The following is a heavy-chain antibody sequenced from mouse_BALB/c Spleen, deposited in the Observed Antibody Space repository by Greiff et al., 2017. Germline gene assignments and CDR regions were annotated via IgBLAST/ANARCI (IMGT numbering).Heavy chain of an antibody. J-gene: IGHJ4*01. Sequence: VQLQQPGAELVRPGASVKLSCKASGYTFTSYWMNWVKQRPEQGLEWIGRIDPYDSETHYNQKFKDKAILTVDKSSSTAYMQLSSLTSEDSAVYHCERRAATARAYYCSMEYWGRGTSVTVSS. CDR3: ERRAATARAYYCSMEY. CDR1: GYTFTSYW. CDR2: IDPYDSET. D-gene: IGHD3-2*01. V-gene: IGHV1-52*01.